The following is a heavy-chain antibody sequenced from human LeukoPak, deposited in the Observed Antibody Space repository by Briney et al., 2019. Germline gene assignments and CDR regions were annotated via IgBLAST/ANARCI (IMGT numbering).Heavy chain of an antibody. CDR1: GFTFSDYW. J-gene: IGHJ4*02. CDR2: VNGDGTST. D-gene: IGHD3/OR15-3a*01. V-gene: IGHV3-74*01. Sequence: GGSLRLSCAASGFTFSDYWMHWVRQAPGKGLVWVARVNGDGTSTTYADSVKGRFTISRDNAKNTLYLQMNSLRAEDTAVYYCGRAYLDCAGRDYWGQGTLVTVSS. CDR3: GRAYLDCAGRDY.